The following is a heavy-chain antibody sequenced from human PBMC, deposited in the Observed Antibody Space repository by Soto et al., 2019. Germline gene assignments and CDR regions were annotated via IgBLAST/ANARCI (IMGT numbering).Heavy chain of an antibody. Sequence: PSETLSLTGTVSGGSISSGGYYWSWIRQHPGKGQEWIGYISYSGSTYYNPCLKSRVTISVDTSKNQFALKLSSVTAADTAVYYCARSRYYYGSGSYSKLNWFDPWGQGTLVTVSS. D-gene: IGHD3-10*01. J-gene: IGHJ5*02. CDR3: ARSRYYYGSGSYSKLNWFDP. CDR2: ISYSGST. CDR1: GGSISSGGYY. V-gene: IGHV4-31*03.